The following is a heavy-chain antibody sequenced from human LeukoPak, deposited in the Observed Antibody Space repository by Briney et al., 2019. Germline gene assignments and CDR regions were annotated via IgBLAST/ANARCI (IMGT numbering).Heavy chain of an antibody. D-gene: IGHD5-18*01. V-gene: IGHV3-23*01. CDR2: ISGSGGIT. CDR1: GFTFSAYA. J-gene: IGHJ3*02. CDR3: AREDTAMTPGAFDI. Sequence: GGSLRLSCAASGFTFSAYAISWVRQAPGKGLEWVSAISGSGGITYYADSVKGRFTISRDNSKNTLYLQMNSLRAEDTAVYYCAREDTAMTPGAFDIWGQGTMVTVSS.